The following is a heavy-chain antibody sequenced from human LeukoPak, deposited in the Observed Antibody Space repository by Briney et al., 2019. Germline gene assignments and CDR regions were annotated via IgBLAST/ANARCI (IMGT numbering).Heavy chain of an antibody. CDR1: GFTFSDYW. V-gene: IGHV3-30*14. CDR2: ISYDGSNK. D-gene: IGHD3-22*01. J-gene: IGHJ4*02. CDR3: ARRAGDYSHPYDY. Sequence: HAGGSLRLSCAASGFTFSDYWMSWVRQAPGKGLEWVALISYDGSNKYYADSVKGRFTISRDNSKNTLYLQMNSLRAEDTAVYYCARRAGDYSHPYDYWGQGTLVTVSS.